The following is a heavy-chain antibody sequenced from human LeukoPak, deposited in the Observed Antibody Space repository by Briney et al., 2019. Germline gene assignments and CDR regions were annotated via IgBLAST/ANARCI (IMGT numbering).Heavy chain of an antibody. V-gene: IGHV5-51*01. CDR1: GYSFTSYW. CDR3: ARQGSSSSKYYYYYHMDV. Sequence: GESLKISCKGSGYSFTSYWIGWVRQMPGEGLEWMGIIYPGDSDTRYSPSFQGQVIISADKSISTAYLQWSSLKASDTAMYYCARQGSSSSKYYYYYHMDVWGKGTTVTVSS. J-gene: IGHJ6*03. CDR2: IYPGDSDT. D-gene: IGHD6-13*01.